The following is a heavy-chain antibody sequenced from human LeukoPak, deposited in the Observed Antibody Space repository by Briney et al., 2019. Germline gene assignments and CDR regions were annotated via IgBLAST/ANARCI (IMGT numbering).Heavy chain of an antibody. J-gene: IGHJ4*02. CDR2: ISAYNGNT. CDR1: GYTFTSYG. V-gene: IGHV1-18*01. D-gene: IGHD5-18*01. CDR3: ARDSGIMGYSYGFGY. Sequence: ASVKVSCKASGYTFTSYGISWVRQAPGQGLEWMGWISAYNGNTNYAQKLQGRVTMTTDTSTSTAYMELRSLRSEDTAVYYCARDSGIMGYSYGFGYWGQGTLVTVSS.